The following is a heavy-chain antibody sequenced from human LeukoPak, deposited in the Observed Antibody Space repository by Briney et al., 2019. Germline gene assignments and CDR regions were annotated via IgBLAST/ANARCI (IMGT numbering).Heavy chain of an antibody. Sequence: PSETLSLTCTVSGGSISSYYWSWIRQPPGKGLEWIGSIYHGGSTYYNPSLKSRVTISVDTSKNQFSLNLSSVTAADTAVYYCARTRSSSGYYYYYMDVWGKGTTVTVSS. V-gene: IGHV4-59*08. CDR3: ARTRSSSGYYYYYMDV. J-gene: IGHJ6*03. CDR2: IYHGGST. D-gene: IGHD6-6*01. CDR1: GGSISSYY.